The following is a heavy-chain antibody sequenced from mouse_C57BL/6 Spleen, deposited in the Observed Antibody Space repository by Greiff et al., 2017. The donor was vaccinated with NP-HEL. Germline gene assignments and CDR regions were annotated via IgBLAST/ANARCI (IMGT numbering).Heavy chain of an antibody. CDR1: GYTFTSYW. Sequence: QVQLQQPGAELVKPGASVKLSCKASGYTFTSYWMQWVKQRPGQGLEWIGEIDPSDSYTNYNQKFKGKATLTVDTSSSTAYMQLSSLTSEDSAVYYCARHLLDNYWGQGTTLTVSS. J-gene: IGHJ2*01. V-gene: IGHV1-50*01. CDR3: ARHLLDNY. CDR2: IDPSDSYT. D-gene: IGHD2-10*01.